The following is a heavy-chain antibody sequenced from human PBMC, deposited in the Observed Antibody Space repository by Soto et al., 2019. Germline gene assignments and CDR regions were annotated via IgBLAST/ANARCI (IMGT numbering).Heavy chain of an antibody. V-gene: IGHV3-23*01. CDR1: GFTFSSYA. D-gene: IGHD6-6*01. Sequence: GGSLRLSCAASGFTFSSYAMSWVRQAPGKGLEWVSAISGSGGSTYYADSVKGRFTISRDNSKNTLYLQMNSLRAEDTDEYYCAKDGLSSSSYYFDYWGQGTLVTVSS. J-gene: IGHJ4*02. CDR3: AKDGLSSSSYYFDY. CDR2: ISGSGGST.